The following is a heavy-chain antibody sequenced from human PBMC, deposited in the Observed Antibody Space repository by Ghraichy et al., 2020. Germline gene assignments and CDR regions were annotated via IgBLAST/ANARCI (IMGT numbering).Heavy chain of an antibody. Sequence: GGSLRLSCAASGFTFSSYSMNWVRQAPGKGLEWVSSISSSSSYIYYADSVKGRFTISRDNAKNSLYLQMNSLRAEDTAVYYCARDPGGYSNYGYWGQGTLVTVSS. CDR2: ISSSSSYI. J-gene: IGHJ4*02. V-gene: IGHV3-21*01. CDR3: ARDPGGYSNYGY. CDR1: GFTFSSYS. D-gene: IGHD4-11*01.